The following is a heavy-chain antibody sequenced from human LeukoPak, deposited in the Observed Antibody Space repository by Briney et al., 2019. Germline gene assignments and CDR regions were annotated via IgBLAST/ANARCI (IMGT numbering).Heavy chain of an antibody. CDR2: IRSKANSYAT. CDR1: GFTFSGSA. D-gene: IGHD3-22*01. CDR3: TRHYYDSSGYYPVGYFDY. V-gene: IGHV3-73*01. Sequence: GGSLRLSCAASGFTFSGSAMHWVRQASGKGLEWVGRIRSKANSYATAYAASVNGRFTISRDDSKNTAYLQMNSLKTEDTAVYYCTRHYYDSSGYYPVGYFDYWGQGTLVTVSS. J-gene: IGHJ4*02.